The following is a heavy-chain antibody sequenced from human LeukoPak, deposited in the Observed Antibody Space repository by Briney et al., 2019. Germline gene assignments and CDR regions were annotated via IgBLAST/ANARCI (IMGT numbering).Heavy chain of an antibody. CDR2: INHSGST. V-gene: IGHV4-34*01. J-gene: IGHJ3*02. Sequence: SETLSLTCAVYGGSFSGYYWSWIRQPPGKGLEWIGEINHSGSTNYNPSLKSRVTISVDTSKNQFSLKLSSVTAADTAVYYCASLELFGELLTDDAFDIWGQGTMVTVSS. CDR1: GGSFSGYY. D-gene: IGHD3-10*02. CDR3: ASLELFGELLTDDAFDI.